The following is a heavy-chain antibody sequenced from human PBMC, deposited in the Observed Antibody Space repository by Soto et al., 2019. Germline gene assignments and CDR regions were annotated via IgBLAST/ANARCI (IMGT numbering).Heavy chain of an antibody. CDR3: ARDHFFWGSSSSSDFDY. V-gene: IGHV3-7*05. J-gene: IGHJ4*02. CDR2: IKQDGSKK. CDR1: GFTFSSYW. D-gene: IGHD6-6*01. Sequence: EVQLVESGGGLVQPGGSLRLSCAASGFTFSSYWMSWVRQAPGKGLEWVANIKQDGSKKYNEDSVKGRFTISRDNAKNSLYLQMNRLRDEDTAVYYCARDHFFWGSSSSSDFDYWGLGTLVTVSS.